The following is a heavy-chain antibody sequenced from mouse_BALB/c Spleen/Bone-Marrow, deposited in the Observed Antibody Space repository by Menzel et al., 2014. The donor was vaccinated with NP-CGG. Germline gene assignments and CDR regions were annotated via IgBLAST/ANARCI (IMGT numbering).Heavy chain of an antibody. CDR3: ARVYYHGSSYYFDY. CDR2: ISYDGSN. V-gene: IGHV3-6*01. D-gene: IGHD1-1*01. J-gene: IGHJ2*01. Sequence: EVQLQESGPGLVKPSQSLSLTCSVTGYSITSGYYWNWIRQFPGNTLEWMGYISYDGSNNYNPSLKNRISITRDTSKNQFFLKLNSVTTEDTATYYCARVYYHGSSYYFDYWGQGTTLTVSS. CDR1: GYSITSGYY.